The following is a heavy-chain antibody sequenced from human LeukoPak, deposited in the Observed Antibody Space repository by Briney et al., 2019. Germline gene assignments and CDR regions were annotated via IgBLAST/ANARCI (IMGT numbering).Heavy chain of an antibody. CDR2: ISGSGGST. CDR3: AKDGGSSGWPRRDSLY. CDR1: GFTFSSYA. V-gene: IGHV3-23*01. Sequence: GGSLRLSCAASGFTFSSYAMSWVRQAPGKGLEWVSAISGSGGSTYHADSVKGRFTISRDNSKNTLYLQMNSLRAEDTAVYYCAKDGGSSGWPRRDSLYWGQGTLVTVSS. J-gene: IGHJ4*02. D-gene: IGHD6-19*01.